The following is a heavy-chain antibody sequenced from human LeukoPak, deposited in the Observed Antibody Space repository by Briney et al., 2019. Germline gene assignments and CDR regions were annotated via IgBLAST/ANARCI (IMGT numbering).Heavy chain of an antibody. CDR2: ISGSGGST. D-gene: IGHD6-13*01. CDR3: AKDHSSWPCRGWFDP. J-gene: IGHJ5*02. V-gene: IGHV3-23*01. CDR1: GFTFSSYA. Sequence: GGSLRLSCAASGFTFSSYAMSWIRQAPGKGLEWISAISGSGGSTYYADSVKGRFTISRDNSKNTLYLQMNSLRAEDTAVYYCAKDHSSWPCRGWFDPWGQGTLVTVSS.